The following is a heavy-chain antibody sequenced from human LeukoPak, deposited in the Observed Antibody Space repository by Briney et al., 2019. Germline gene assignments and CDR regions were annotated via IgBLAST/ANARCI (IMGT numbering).Heavy chain of an antibody. CDR1: GFTFSSYS. Sequence: PGGSLRLSCAASGFTFSSYSMNWVRQAPGKGLEWVSYISSSSSTIYYADSVKGRFTISRDNSKNTLYLQMNSLRAEDTAVYYCAKDRGAYYYDSSGYYFHYWGQGTLVTVSS. V-gene: IGHV3-48*01. J-gene: IGHJ4*02. CDR3: AKDRGAYYYDSSGYYFHY. CDR2: ISSSSSTI. D-gene: IGHD3-22*01.